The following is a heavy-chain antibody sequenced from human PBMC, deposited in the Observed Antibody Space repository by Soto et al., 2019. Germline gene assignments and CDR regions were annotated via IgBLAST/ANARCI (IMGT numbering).Heavy chain of an antibody. D-gene: IGHD1-1*01. J-gene: IGHJ5*02. CDR1: GYTFTDFF. CDR2: INPKTDDT. CDR3: ATGTNGTTGWYHP. Sequence: QVQLVQSGTEVKKPGASVTVSCKSSGYTFTDFFLHWLRQAPGQGLEWMGWINPKTDDTKSSQKFQGRVTMSRDTSFSAAYMHLTRLTSDDTARYYCATGTNGTTGWYHPWGQGTRVTVSS. V-gene: IGHV1-2*02.